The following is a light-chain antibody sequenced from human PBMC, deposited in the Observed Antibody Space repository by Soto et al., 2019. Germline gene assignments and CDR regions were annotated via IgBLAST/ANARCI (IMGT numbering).Light chain of an antibody. CDR3: QQYDSSPPT. Sequence: EVVTTQSPDTLSLSPGGRATLSCRASQSVDSNYLAWYQQKPGQAPRVLIYDASIRATGIPDRFSGSGPGTDFTLTISRLEPEDSAVYYCQQYDSSPPTFGGGTKV. CDR1: QSVDSNY. J-gene: IGKJ4*01. CDR2: DAS. V-gene: IGKV3-20*01.